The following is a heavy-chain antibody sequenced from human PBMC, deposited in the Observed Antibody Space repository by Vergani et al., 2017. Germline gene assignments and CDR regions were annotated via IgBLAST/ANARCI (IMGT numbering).Heavy chain of an antibody. CDR1: GYTFTSYG. V-gene: IGHV1-18*04. CDR3: ARIVDYYCSGSYYYNWFDP. Sequence: QVQLVQSGAEVKKPGASVKVSCKASGYTFTSYGISWVRQAPGQGLEWMGWISAYNGNTNYAQKLQGRVTMTTDTSTSTAYMALRSLRSDDTAVYYCARIVDYYCSGSYYYNWFDPWGQGTLVTVSS. J-gene: IGHJ5*02. D-gene: IGHD3-10*01. CDR2: ISAYNGNT.